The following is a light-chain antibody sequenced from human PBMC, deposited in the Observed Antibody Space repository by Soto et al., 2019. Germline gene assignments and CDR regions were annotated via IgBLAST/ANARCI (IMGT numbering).Light chain of an antibody. CDR2: DVS. CDR1: SSDVGGYNY. Sequence: QSALTQPRSVSGSPGQSVTISCTGTSSDVGGYNYVSWYQQHPGKAPKLMIYDVSKRPSGVPDRFSGSKSGNTASLTISGLQAEDEADYYCCSYAGSYTFHSLFGGGTKLTVL. V-gene: IGLV2-11*01. J-gene: IGLJ3*02. CDR3: CSYAGSYTFHSL.